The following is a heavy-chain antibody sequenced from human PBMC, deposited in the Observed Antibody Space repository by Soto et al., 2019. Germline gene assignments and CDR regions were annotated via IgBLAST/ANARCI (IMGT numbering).Heavy chain of an antibody. Sequence: SETLSLTCTVSGGSISSYYWSWIRQPPGKGLEWIGYIYYSGSTNYNPSLKSRVTISVDTSKNQFSLKLSSVTAADTAVYYCARGAPSGVRGVRGRFDPWGQGTLVPVSS. V-gene: IGHV4-59*01. D-gene: IGHD3-10*01. J-gene: IGHJ5*02. CDR3: ARGAPSGVRGVRGRFDP. CDR2: IYYSGST. CDR1: GGSISSYY.